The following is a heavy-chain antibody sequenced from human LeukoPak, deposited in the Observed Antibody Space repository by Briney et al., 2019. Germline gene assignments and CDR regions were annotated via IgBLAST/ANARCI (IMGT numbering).Heavy chain of an antibody. CDR1: GYSFTSYA. D-gene: IGHD6-19*01. V-gene: IGHV1-18*01. Sequence: ASVKVSCKSSGYSFTSYAISWVRQAPGQGLEWMGWINPNSGGANYAQKLQGRVTMTTDTSTSTAYMELRSLRSDDTAVYYCARVGSSGSLYYFDYWGQGTLVTVSS. CDR3: ARVGSSGSLYYFDY. J-gene: IGHJ4*02. CDR2: INPNSGGA.